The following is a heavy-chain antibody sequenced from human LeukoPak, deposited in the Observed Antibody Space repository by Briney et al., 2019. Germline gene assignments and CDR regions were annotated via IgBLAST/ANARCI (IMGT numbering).Heavy chain of an antibody. CDR1: GGTFSSYA. D-gene: IGHD2-2*01. V-gene: IGHV1-69*04. Sequence: ASVKVSCKASGGTFSSYAISWVRQAPGQGLEWMGRIIPILGIANYAQKFQGRVTITADKSTSTAYMELSSLRSEDTAVYYCAREGNYCSSTSCYPMGPDGYGMDVWGQGTTVTVSS. CDR2: IIPILGIA. CDR3: AREGNYCSSTSCYPMGPDGYGMDV. J-gene: IGHJ6*02.